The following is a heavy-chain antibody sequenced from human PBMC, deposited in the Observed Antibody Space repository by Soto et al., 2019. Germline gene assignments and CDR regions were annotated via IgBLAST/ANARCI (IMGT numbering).Heavy chain of an antibody. V-gene: IGHV1-24*01. CDR2: FDPGDGET. J-gene: IGHJ4*02. CDR1: GYTLTELS. Sequence: ASVKVSCKVSGYTLTELSMHWVRQAPGKGLEWMGGFDPGDGETIYAQKFQGRVTMTEDTSTDTAYMELSSLRSEDTAVYYCATQSDYSYEYYFDYWGQGTLVTVSS. CDR3: ATQSDYSYEYYFDY. D-gene: IGHD4-4*01.